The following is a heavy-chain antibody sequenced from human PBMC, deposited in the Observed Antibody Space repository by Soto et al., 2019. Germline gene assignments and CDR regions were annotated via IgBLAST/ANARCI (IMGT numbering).Heavy chain of an antibody. CDR1: GFTFSSYS. V-gene: IGHV3-48*01. Sequence: EVQLVESGGGLVQPGGSLRLSCAASGFTFSSYSMNWVRQAPGKGLEWVSYISSSSSTIYYADSVKGRFTISRDNAKNSLYLQMSRLRAEDTAVYYCASGLCGDPRAYFLYWGQGTLVTVFS. J-gene: IGHJ1*01. CDR3: ASGLCGDPRAYFLY. D-gene: IGHD2-21*01. CDR2: ISSSSSTI.